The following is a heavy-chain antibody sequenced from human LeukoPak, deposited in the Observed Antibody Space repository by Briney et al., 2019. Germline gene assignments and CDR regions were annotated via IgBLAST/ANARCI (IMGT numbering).Heavy chain of an antibody. Sequence: MTSETLSLTCTVSGGSISSYYWSWIRQPPGKDLEWIGYIHYSGSTNYNPSLKSRVSISVDTSQNQFSLKLRSATAEDTAVYYCARLSRIGSGYYCDYWGQGTLVTVSS. CDR3: ARLSRIGSGYYCDY. V-gene: IGHV4-59*08. CDR1: GGSISSYY. CDR2: IHYSGST. D-gene: IGHD3-3*01. J-gene: IGHJ4*02.